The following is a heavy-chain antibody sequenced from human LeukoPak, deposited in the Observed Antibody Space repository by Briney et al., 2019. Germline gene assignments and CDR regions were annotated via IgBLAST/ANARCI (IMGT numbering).Heavy chain of an antibody. CDR3: ARDRYYSYYYYGMDV. J-gene: IGHJ6*04. Sequence: GGSLRLSCAASGFTFSSYWMSWVRQAPGKGLEWVANIKQDGSEEYYVDSVKGRFTISRDNAKNSLYLQMNSLRAEDTAVYYCARDRYYSYYYYGMDVWGKGTTVTVSS. V-gene: IGHV3-7*03. CDR1: GFTFSSYW. D-gene: IGHD1-14*01. CDR2: IKQDGSEE.